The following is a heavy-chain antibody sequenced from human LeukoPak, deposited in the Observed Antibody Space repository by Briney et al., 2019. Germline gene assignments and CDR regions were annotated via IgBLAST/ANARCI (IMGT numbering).Heavy chain of an antibody. D-gene: IGHD3-22*01. CDR2: IIPIFGTA. V-gene: IGHV1-69*05. J-gene: IGHJ4*02. CDR3: ARRDGGDPYYYDSSGYPPLAY. CDR1: GGTFSSYA. Sequence: GASVKVSCKASGGTFSSYAISWVRQAPGQGLEWMGRIIPIFGTANYAQKFQGRVTITTDESTSTAYMELSSLRSEDTAVYYCARRDGGDPYYYDSSGYPPLAYWGQGTLVTVSS.